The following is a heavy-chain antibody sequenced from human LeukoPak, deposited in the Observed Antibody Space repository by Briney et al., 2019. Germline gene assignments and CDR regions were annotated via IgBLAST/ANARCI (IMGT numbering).Heavy chain of an antibody. Sequence: GGSLRLSCAVSGFTFSNYAMSWVRQAPGKGPDWVSTFSGSGGSTNYADSVKGRFTISRDNSKNTLFLQMNSLRAEDTAVYYCAKPRNYAEFDYWGQGTLVTVSS. CDR3: AKPRNYAEFDY. CDR1: GFTFSNYA. D-gene: IGHD2-2*01. CDR2: FSGSGGST. V-gene: IGHV3-23*01. J-gene: IGHJ4*02.